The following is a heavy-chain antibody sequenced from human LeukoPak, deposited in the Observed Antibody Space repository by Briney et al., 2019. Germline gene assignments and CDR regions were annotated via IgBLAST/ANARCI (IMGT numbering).Heavy chain of an antibody. Sequence: PGGSLRLSCAASGFTFSNAWMSWVRQAPGKGLEWVGRIKSKTDGGTTDYAAPVKGRFTISRDDSKNTLYLQMNSLKTEDTAVYYCTSSFYCSSTCCRPRYYYGMDVWGKGTTVTVSS. J-gene: IGHJ6*04. D-gene: IGHD2-2*01. CDR1: GFTFSNAW. V-gene: IGHV3-15*01. CDR3: TSSFYCSSTCCRPRYYYGMDV. CDR2: IKSKTDGGTT.